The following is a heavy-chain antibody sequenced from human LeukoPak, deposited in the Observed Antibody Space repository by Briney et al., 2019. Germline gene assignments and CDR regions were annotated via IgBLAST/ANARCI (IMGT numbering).Heavy chain of an antibody. CDR1: GYPFTSYY. V-gene: IGHV1-46*01. J-gene: IGHJ4*02. CDR3: ARGLGWFGSFDY. D-gene: IGHD3-10*01. CDR2: INPRGGSI. Sequence: GASVKVSCKASGYPFTSYYMHWVRQAPGQGLEWMGIINPRGGSISYAQKFQGRVTMTRDTSTSTVYMELSSLRSEDTAVYYCARGLGWFGSFDYWGQGTLVTVSS.